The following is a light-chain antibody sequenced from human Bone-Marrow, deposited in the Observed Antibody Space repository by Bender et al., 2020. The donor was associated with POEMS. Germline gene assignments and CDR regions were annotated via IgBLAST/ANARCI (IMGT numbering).Light chain of an antibody. CDR3: QSSDSSGTSKV. J-gene: IGLJ1*01. Sequence: SYELAQPPSVSVSPGQTARISCSGDALPKQYVYWYQQKPGQAPVLVINRDSERPSGIPERFSGSSSGTTVTLTIGAVQAEDEADYYCQSSDSSGTSKVFGTGTKVTVL. V-gene: IGLV3-25*02. CDR2: RDS. CDR1: ALPKQY.